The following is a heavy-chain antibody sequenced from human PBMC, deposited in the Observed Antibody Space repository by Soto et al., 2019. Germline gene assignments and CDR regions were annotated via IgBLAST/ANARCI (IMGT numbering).Heavy chain of an antibody. J-gene: IGHJ3*02. D-gene: IGHD2-15*01. CDR3: ARDMPVVAATWRPSDAFDI. CDR1: GDRVSSNSAA. Sequence: QTLTLTCAISGDRVSSNSAAWNWIRQSPSRGLEWLGRTYYRSKWYNDYAVSVKSRITINPDTSKNQFSLQLNSVTPEDTAVYYCARDMPVVAATWRPSDAFDIWGQGTMVTVSS. CDR2: TYYRSKWYN. V-gene: IGHV6-1*01.